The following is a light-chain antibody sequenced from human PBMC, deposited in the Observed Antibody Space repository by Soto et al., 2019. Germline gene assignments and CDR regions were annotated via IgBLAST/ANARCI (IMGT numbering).Light chain of an antibody. CDR3: QQYDNRLT. J-gene: IGKJ4*01. CDR1: QSISSY. CDR2: DVS. V-gene: IGKV1-33*01. Sequence: DIQMTQSPSSLSASVGDRVTITCRASQSISSYLNWYQQKPGKAPKLLIYDVSNLETGVPSRFSGSGSGTDFTFTIISLQPEDTATYYCQQYDNRLTFGGGTKVDIK.